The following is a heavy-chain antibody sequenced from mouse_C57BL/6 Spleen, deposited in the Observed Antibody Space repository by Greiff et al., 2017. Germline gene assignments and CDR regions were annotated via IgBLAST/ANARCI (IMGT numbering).Heavy chain of an antibody. CDR1: GFTFSSYT. CDR3: ARELGRSLAY. Sequence: EVHLVESGGGLVKPGGSLKLSCAASGFTFSSYTMSWVRQTPEKRLEWVATISGGGGNTYYPDSVKGRFTISRDNAKNTLYLQMSSLRSEDTALYYCARELGRSLAYWGQGTLVTVSA. J-gene: IGHJ3*01. V-gene: IGHV5-9*01. CDR2: ISGGGGNT. D-gene: IGHD4-1*01.